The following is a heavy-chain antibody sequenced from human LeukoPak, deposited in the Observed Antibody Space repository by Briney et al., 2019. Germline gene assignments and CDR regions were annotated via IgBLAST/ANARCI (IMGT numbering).Heavy chain of an antibody. CDR1: GFTFSDYY. Sequence: GGSLRLSCAASGFTFSDYYMSWIRQAPGKGLEWVSYISSSGSTIYYADSVKGRFTISRDNAKNSLYLQMNSLRAEDTAVYYCARVDPVYSSGYYYQTFDYWGQGTLVTVSS. D-gene: IGHD3-22*01. CDR2: ISSSGSTI. V-gene: IGHV3-11*01. CDR3: ARVDPVYSSGYYYQTFDY. J-gene: IGHJ4*02.